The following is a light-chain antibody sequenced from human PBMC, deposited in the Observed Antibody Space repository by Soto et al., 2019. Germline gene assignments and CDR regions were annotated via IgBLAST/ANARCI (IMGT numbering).Light chain of an antibody. V-gene: IGKV1-5*01. CDR2: DAS. J-gene: IGKJ1*01. Sequence: DIQMTQSPSTLSASVGDRVTITCRASQSISSWLAWYQQKPGKAPKLLIYDASSLESGVPSRFSGSGSGTDFTLTISSLQPDDFATYYCQKYNSAPPWTFGQGAKVDNK. CDR3: QKYNSAPPWT. CDR1: QSISSW.